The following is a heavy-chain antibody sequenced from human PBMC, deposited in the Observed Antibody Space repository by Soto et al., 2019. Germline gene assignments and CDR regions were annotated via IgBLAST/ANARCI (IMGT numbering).Heavy chain of an antibody. CDR3: AIQDCTNDVCLEAAVTVGGALEY. CDR1: GFTFSKYW. D-gene: IGHD2-8*01. J-gene: IGHJ4*01. Sequence: EVQLVESGGGLVQPGKALRLSCAASGFTFSKYWMHWVRQAPGKGPVWVSYISGDGTTTDYADSVKGRFTISRDNAKNTLYLQMDSLRVEDTAVYYCAIQDCTNDVCLEAAVTVGGALEYWGHGAQVTVTS. CDR2: ISGDGTTT. V-gene: IGHV3-74*01.